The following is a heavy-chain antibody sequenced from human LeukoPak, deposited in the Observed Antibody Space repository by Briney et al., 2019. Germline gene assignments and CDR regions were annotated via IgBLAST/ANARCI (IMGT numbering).Heavy chain of an antibody. CDR3: ARDRHDFWSGYYPRGGWFDP. Sequence: PSETLSLTCTVSGGSISSYYWSWIRQPAGKGLGWIGRIYTSGSTNYNPSLKSRVTMSVDTSKNQFSLKLSSVTAADTAVYYCARDRHDFWSGYYPRGGWFDPWGQGTLVTVSS. CDR1: GGSISSYY. V-gene: IGHV4-4*07. J-gene: IGHJ5*02. D-gene: IGHD3-3*01. CDR2: IYTSGST.